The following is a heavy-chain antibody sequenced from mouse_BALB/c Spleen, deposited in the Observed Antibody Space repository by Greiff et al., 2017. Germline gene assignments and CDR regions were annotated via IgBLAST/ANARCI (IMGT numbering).Heavy chain of an antibody. Sequence: QVQLQQSAAELARPGASVKMSCKASGYTFTSYTMHWVKQRPGQGLEWIGYINPSSGDTEYNQKFKDKTTLTADKSSSTAYMQLGSLTSEDSAVYYCARWKYGNYYYFDYWGQGTTLTVSS. CDR2: INPSSGDT. V-gene: IGHV1-4*02. D-gene: IGHD2-10*02. CDR3: ARWKYGNYYYFDY. J-gene: IGHJ2*01. CDR1: GYTFTSYT.